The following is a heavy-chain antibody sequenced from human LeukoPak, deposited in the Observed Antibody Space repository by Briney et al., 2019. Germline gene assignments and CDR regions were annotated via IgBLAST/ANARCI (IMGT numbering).Heavy chain of an antibody. V-gene: IGHV3-23*01. D-gene: IGHD3-3*01. Sequence: GGSLRLSCAASGFTFSSYAMSWVRQAPGKGLEWVSAISGSGGSTYYADSVKGRFTISRDNSKNTLYLQMNSLRAEDTAVYYCAKVTYYDFWSGYQHDAFDIWGQGTMVTVSS. CDR2: ISGSGGST. J-gene: IGHJ3*02. CDR1: GFTFSSYA. CDR3: AKVTYYDFWSGYQHDAFDI.